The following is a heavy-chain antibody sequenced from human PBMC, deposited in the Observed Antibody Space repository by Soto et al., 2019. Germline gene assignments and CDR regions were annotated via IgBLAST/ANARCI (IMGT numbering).Heavy chain of an antibody. D-gene: IGHD6-6*01. CDR1: GYTFTGYY. Sequence: ASVKVSCKASGYTFTGYYMHWVRQAPGQGLEWMGWINPNSGGTNYAQKFQGWVTMTRDTSISTAYMELSRLRSDDTAVYYCARDGPSSSGYYGLAVWGQGTTVTVSS. CDR2: INPNSGGT. V-gene: IGHV1-2*04. J-gene: IGHJ6*02. CDR3: ARDGPSSSGYYGLAV.